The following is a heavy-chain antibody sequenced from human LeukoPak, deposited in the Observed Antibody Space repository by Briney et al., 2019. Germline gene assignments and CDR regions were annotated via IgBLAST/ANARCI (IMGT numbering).Heavy chain of an antibody. Sequence: ASVKVSCKASGYTFTSYVIGWVRQAPGQGLEWMGWISAENGNTNYAQKLQGRLTMTTDTSTSTAYMELRSLRSDDTAVYYCARDSQGDYNFWSGHYTGDFDYWGQGTLVTVSS. D-gene: IGHD3-3*01. J-gene: IGHJ4*02. CDR1: GYTFTSYV. CDR3: ARDSQGDYNFWSGHYTGDFDY. CDR2: ISAENGNT. V-gene: IGHV1-18*01.